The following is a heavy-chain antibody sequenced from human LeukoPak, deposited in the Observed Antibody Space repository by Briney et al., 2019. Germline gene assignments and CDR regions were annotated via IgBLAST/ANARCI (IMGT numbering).Heavy chain of an antibody. CDR1: GGSFSGYY. CDR3: ARGLVYRD. D-gene: IGHD1-14*01. V-gene: IGHV4-59*01. Sequence: SETLSLTCAVYGGSFSGYYWSWIRQPPGKGLEWIGYIYYSGSTNYNPSLKSRVTISVDTSKNQFSLKLSSVTAADTAVYYCARGLVYRDWGQGTLVTVSS. J-gene: IGHJ4*02. CDR2: IYYSGST.